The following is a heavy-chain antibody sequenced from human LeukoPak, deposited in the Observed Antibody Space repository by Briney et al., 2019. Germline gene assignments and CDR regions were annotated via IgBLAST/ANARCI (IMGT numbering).Heavy chain of an antibody. V-gene: IGHV3-21*01. D-gene: IGHD6-13*01. J-gene: IGHJ4*02. Sequence: GGSLRLSCVASGITFSSYAINWVRQAPGKGLEWVSSISSSSSYIYYADSVKGRFTISRDNAKNSLYLQMNSLRAEDTAVYYCAKDREDSSSWYGPLDYWGQGTLVTVSS. CDR3: AKDREDSSSWYGPLDY. CDR2: ISSSSSYI. CDR1: GITFSSYA.